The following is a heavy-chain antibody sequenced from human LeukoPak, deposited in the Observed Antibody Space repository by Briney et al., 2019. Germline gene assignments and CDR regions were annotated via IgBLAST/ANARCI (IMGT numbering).Heavy chain of an antibody. V-gene: IGHV4-34*01. CDR3: ARGAYDSSGYYLRPLTY. Sequence: SETLSLTCAVYGGSFNGYYWSWIRQPPGKGLEWIGEINHSGSTNYNPSLKSRVTISVDTSKNQFSLKLSSVTAADTAVYYCARGAYDSSGYYLRPLTYWGQGTLVTVSS. D-gene: IGHD3-22*01. CDR1: GGSFNGYY. J-gene: IGHJ4*02. CDR2: INHSGST.